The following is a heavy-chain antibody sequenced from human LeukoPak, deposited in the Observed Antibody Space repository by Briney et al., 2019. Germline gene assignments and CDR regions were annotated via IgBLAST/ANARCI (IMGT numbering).Heavy chain of an antibody. CDR2: ISGSGGST. V-gene: IGHV3-23*01. D-gene: IGHD6-13*01. Sequence: GGSLRLSCAASGFTFSSYAMSWVRQAPGKGLEWVSAISGSGGSTYYADSVKGRFTISRDNSKNTLYLQMNSLRAEDTAVYYCARTPAQAAGTLLHVYWGQGTLVTVSS. CDR1: GFTFSSYA. CDR3: ARTPAQAAGTLLHVY. J-gene: IGHJ4*02.